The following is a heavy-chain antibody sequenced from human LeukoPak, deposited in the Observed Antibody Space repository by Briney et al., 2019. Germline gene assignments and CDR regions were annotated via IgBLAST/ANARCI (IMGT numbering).Heavy chain of an antibody. V-gene: IGHV4-31*03. J-gene: IGHJ4*02. Sequence: SETLSLTCTVSGGSISSGVYYWSWIRQHPGKGLEWIGYIYYSGSTYYNPSLKSRVTISVDTSKNQFSLKLSSVTAADTAVYYCARGYSYPYFDYWGQGTLVTVSS. CDR1: GGSISSGVYY. D-gene: IGHD6-13*01. CDR2: IYYSGST. CDR3: ARGYSYPYFDY.